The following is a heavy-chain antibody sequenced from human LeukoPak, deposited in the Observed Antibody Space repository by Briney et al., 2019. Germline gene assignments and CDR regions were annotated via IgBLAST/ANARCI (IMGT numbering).Heavy chain of an antibody. Sequence: GGSLRLSCTASGFTFGEYGMSWVRQAPGKGLEWIGFIRSKSHCATTEYAASVKGRFTISRDDSKSIAYLQLNSLKTEDTAVYYCTLTMIVVARSHFDYWGQGTLVTVSS. D-gene: IGHD3-22*01. V-gene: IGHV3-49*04. CDR3: TLTMIVVARSHFDY. CDR2: IRSKSHCATT. CDR1: GFTFGEYG. J-gene: IGHJ4*02.